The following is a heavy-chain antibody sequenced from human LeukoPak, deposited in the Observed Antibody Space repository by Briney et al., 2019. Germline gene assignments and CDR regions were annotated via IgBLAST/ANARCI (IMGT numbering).Heavy chain of an antibody. CDR2: IYYSGST. D-gene: IGHD1-26*01. J-gene: IGHJ6*02. V-gene: IGHV4-31*03. CDR1: LGSLISGVYY. CDR3: ARLSRYSYYYYGMDV. Sequence: SQALSLTCTVSLGSLISGVYYWSWIRHHPGKGLEWLGYIYYSGSTYYNPSLKRRVTISVDTSKNQFSLKLSSVTAADTAVYYCARLSRYSYYYYGMDVWGQGTTVTVSS.